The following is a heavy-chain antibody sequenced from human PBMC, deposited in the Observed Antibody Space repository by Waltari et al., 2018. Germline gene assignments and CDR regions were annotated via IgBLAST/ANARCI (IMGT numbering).Heavy chain of an antibody. CDR1: GFTFSSYA. J-gene: IGHJ6*02. Sequence: EVQLLESGGGLVQPGGSLRLSCAASGFTFSSYAMSWVRQAPGKGLEWVSAISGSGGSTYYADSVKGRFTISRDNSKNTLYLQMNSLRAEDTAVYYCAKDSSSLYYYYYYGMDVWGQGTTVTVSS. V-gene: IGHV3-23*01. D-gene: IGHD6-13*01. CDR3: AKDSSSLYYYYYYGMDV. CDR2: ISGSGGST.